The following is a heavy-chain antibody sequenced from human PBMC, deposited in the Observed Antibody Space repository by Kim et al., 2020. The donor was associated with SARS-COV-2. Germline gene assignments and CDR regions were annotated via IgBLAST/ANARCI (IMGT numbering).Heavy chain of an antibody. CDR1: GFSIGLFW. J-gene: IGHJ4*02. V-gene: IGHV3-7*03. CDR2: INQDGSEK. CDR3: ARTRTFDY. Sequence: GGSLRLSCAVSGFSIGLFWMNWVRQAPGKGLEWVANINQDGSEKYYVDSVKGRFTISRDNAKNLLYLEIDRPRVEDTAVYYCARTRTFDYWGQGTLVTVSS.